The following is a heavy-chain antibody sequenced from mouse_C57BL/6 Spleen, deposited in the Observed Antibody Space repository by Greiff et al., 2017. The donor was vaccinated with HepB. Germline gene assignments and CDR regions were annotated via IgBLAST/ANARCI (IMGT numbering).Heavy chain of an antibody. CDR1: GYTFTSYW. CDR3: ARLGSTTVLDY. D-gene: IGHD1-1*01. J-gene: IGHJ2*01. V-gene: IGHV1-59*01. CDR2: IDPSDSYT. Sequence: QVQLQQSGAELVRPGTSVKLSCKASGYTFTSYWMHWVKQRPGQGLEWIGVIDPSDSYTNYNQKFKGKATLTVDTSSSTAYMQLSSLTSEDSAVYYCARLGSTTVLDYWGQGTTLTVSS.